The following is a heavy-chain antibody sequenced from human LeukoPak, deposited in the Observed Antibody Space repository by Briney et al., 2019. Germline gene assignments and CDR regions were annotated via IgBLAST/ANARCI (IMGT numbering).Heavy chain of an antibody. CDR3: ASFVGAVDV. J-gene: IGHJ6*04. Sequence: LETLSLTCTVSGGSISSSSYYWGWIRQPPGKGLEWIGSIYYSGSTYYNPSLKSRVTISVDTSKNQFSLKLSSVTAADTAVYYCASFVGAVDVWGKGTTVTVSS. D-gene: IGHD1-26*01. CDR1: GGSISSSSYY. CDR2: IYYSGST. V-gene: IGHV4-39*07.